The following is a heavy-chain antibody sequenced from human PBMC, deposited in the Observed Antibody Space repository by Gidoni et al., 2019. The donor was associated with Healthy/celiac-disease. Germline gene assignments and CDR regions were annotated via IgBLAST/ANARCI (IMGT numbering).Heavy chain of an antibody. Sequence: QVQLQQWGAGLLKPSETLSLTCAVYGGSFSGSYWSWIRQPPGKGLEWIGEINHSGSTNYNPSLKSRVTISVDTSKNQFSLKLSSVTAADTAVYYCARGRGRIPYYYYYGMDVWGQGTTVTVSS. V-gene: IGHV4-34*01. CDR1: GGSFSGSY. CDR3: ARGRGRIPYYYYYGMDV. J-gene: IGHJ6*02. D-gene: IGHD3-10*01. CDR2: INHSGST.